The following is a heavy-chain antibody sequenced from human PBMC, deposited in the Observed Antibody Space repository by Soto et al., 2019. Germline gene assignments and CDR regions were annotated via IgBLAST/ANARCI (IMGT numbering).Heavy chain of an antibody. D-gene: IGHD1-26*01. CDR1: GFTFSSYG. V-gene: IGHV3-30*03. Sequence: AGGSLRLSCAASGFTFSSYGMHWVRQAPGKGLEWVAVISYDGSNKYYADSVKGRFTISRDNSKNTLYLQMNSLRAEDTAVYYCAWGVGATYDYWGQGTRVTVSS. CDR3: AWGVGATYDY. J-gene: IGHJ4*02. CDR2: ISYDGSNK.